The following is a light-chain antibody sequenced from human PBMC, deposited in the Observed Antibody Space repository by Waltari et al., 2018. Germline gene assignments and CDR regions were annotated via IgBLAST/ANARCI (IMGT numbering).Light chain of an antibody. V-gene: IGLV2-8*01. J-gene: IGLJ3*02. CDR2: EVS. CDR1: SSDVGGYNY. CDR3: SSYAGSVWV. Sequence: QSALTQPPSASGSPGQSVTISCTGTSSDVGGYNYFSWYQQYPGKAPKLMVYEVSKRPSGVPNRFSGSKSGNTASLTVSGLQADDEADYYCSSYAGSVWVFGGGTTLTVL.